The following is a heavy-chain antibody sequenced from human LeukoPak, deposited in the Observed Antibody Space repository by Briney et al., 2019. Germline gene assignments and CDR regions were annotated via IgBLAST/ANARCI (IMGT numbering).Heavy chain of an antibody. CDR2: IYSAGGT. D-gene: IGHD5-18*01. CDR1: GITVSSSY. CDR3: ARLWIQDHYDAFDI. J-gene: IGHJ3*02. V-gene: IGHV3-53*01. Sequence: PGGSLRLSCAASGITVSSSYMSWVRQAPGKGLEWVLVIYSAGGTYYADSVKGRFTISRDNSKNTVYLQMNSQRVEDTAVYYCARLWIQDHYDAFDIWGQGTMVTVSS.